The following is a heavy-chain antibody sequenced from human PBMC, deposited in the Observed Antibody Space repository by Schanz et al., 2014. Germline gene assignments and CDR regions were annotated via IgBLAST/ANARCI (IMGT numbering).Heavy chain of an antibody. CDR3: SRGIVGGLDC. CDR1: GFTFSTYG. Sequence: VQLVESGGGVVQPGGSLRLSCAASGFTFSTYGMHWVRQAPGKGLEWLSYISRDGTTSYYADSMKGRFTISRDNAKKSAYLQMNSLRADDTAVYYCSRGIVGGLDCWGQGTLVTVSS. V-gene: IGHV3-48*03. J-gene: IGHJ4*02. D-gene: IGHD3-16*01. CDR2: ISRDGTTS.